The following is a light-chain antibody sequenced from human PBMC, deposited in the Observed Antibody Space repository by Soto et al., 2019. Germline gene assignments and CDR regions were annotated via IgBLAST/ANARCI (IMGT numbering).Light chain of an antibody. CDR1: QSARTNY. J-gene: IGKJ1*01. CDR3: LQYGNSPIT. V-gene: IGKV3-20*01. CDR2: SAS. Sequence: EIVSTRSPGTLFLYSGGRATLYRTASQSARTNYLARYQQKPGKTPRLLIYSASSRATGIPSRYRGSGSGTNFTLTISRPEPEDFAVYYCLQYGNSPITFGQVTKVDFK.